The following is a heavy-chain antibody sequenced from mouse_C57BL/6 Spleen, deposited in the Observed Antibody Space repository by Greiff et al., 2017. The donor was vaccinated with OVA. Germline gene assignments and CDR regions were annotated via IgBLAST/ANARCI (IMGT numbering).Heavy chain of an antibody. CDR3: ARRNYGSSPYYFDY. D-gene: IGHD1-1*01. Sequence: EVKLVESGGDLVKPGGSLKLSCAASGFTFSSYGMSWVRQTPDKRLEWVATISSGGSYTYYPDSVKGRFTISRDNAKNTLYLQMSSLKSEDTAMYYCARRNYGSSPYYFDYWGQGTTLTVSS. CDR2: ISSGGSYT. CDR1: GFTFSSYG. J-gene: IGHJ2*01. V-gene: IGHV5-6*02.